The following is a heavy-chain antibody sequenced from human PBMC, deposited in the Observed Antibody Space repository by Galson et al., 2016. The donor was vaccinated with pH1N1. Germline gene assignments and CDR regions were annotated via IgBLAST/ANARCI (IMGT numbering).Heavy chain of an antibody. J-gene: IGHJ4*02. Sequence: PALVKPPQTLTLTCTFSGFSLTTSGMCVSWVRQPPGKALEWLALIDWGDEKYYSTSLETRLTISKDTSKNQVVLTMTNMDPVDTATYYCARFTYGDYTTYFDYWGQGTLVTVSS. D-gene: IGHD4-17*01. CDR1: GFSLTTSGMC. V-gene: IGHV2-70*20. CDR3: ARFTYGDYTTYFDY. CDR2: IDWGDEK.